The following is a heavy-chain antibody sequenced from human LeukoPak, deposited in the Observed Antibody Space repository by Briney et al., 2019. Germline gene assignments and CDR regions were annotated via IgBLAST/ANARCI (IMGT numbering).Heavy chain of an antibody. Sequence: PGGSLRLSCAASGFTFSSYAMSWVRQAPGKGLEWVSAMSGSGGTTYYADSVKGRFAISRDNSRNTLYLQMSSLRTEDTALYYCAKVQQLATICYFDYWGQGSLVTVSS. CDR2: MSGSGGTT. J-gene: IGHJ4*02. D-gene: IGHD6-13*01. CDR3: AKVQQLATICYFDY. V-gene: IGHV3-23*01. CDR1: GFTFSSYA.